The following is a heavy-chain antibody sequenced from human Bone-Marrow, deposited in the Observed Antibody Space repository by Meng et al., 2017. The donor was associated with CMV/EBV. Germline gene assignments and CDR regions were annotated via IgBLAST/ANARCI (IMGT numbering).Heavy chain of an antibody. CDR1: GDSVSSNSAA. Sequence: SQTLSLTCAISGDSVSSNSAAWNWIRQSPSRGLEWLGRTYYRSKWYNDYAVSVKSRMTINPDTSKNQFSPQLNSVTPEDTAVYYCAGDRYYDNSGRRASNYYGMDVWGQGTTVTVYS. J-gene: IGHJ6*01. CDR2: TYYRSKWYN. CDR3: AGDRYYDNSGRRASNYYGMDV. D-gene: IGHD3-22*01. V-gene: IGHV6-1*01.